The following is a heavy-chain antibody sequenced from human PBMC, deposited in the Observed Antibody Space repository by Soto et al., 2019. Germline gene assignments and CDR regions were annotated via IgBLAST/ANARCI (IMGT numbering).Heavy chain of an antibody. Sequence: PGGSLRLSCAASGFTFTRYSMNWVRQAPGKGLEWVSSISSTTNYIYYGDSMKGRFTISRDNGKNSLYLEIHSLRAEDTAVYYCARESEDLTSNLDYWGQGTLVTVSS. J-gene: IGHJ4*02. V-gene: IGHV3-21*06. CDR1: GFTFTRYS. CDR2: ISSTTNYI. CDR3: ARESEDLTSNLDY.